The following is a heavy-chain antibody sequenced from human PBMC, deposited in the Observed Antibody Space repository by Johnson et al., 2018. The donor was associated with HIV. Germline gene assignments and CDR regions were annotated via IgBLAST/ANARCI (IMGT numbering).Heavy chain of an antibody. CDR2: ISYDGSNK. D-gene: IGHD2-15*01. J-gene: IGHJ3*02. CDR3: ARDRGGGTEAGAFDI. Sequence: QVQLVEFGGGVVQPGRSLRLSCAASVFTFSSYAMHWVRQAPGKGLEWVAVISYDGSNKYYADSVKGRFTISRDNSKNTLYLQMNSLRAEDTAVYYCARDRGGGTEAGAFDIWGQGTMVTVSS. CDR1: VFTFSSYA. V-gene: IGHV3-30-3*01.